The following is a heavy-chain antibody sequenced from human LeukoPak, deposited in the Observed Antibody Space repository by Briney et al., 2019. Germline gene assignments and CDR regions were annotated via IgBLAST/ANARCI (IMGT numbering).Heavy chain of an antibody. CDR1: GFTFSSYA. CDR3: AKHRPRKVVVIAYFDY. D-gene: IGHD3-22*01. Sequence: GGSLRLSCAASGFTFSSYAMSWVRQAPGKGLGWVSAISGSGGSTYYADSVKGRFTISRDNSKNTLYLQMNSLRAEDTAVYYCAKHRPRKVVVIAYFDYWGQGTLVTVSS. J-gene: IGHJ4*02. V-gene: IGHV3-23*01. CDR2: ISGSGGST.